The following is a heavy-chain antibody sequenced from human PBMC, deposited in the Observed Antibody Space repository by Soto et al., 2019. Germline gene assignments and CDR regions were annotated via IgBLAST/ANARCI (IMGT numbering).Heavy chain of an antibody. J-gene: IGHJ5*02. CDR3: ARSYYDSSGYYSSWFDP. CDR1: GGSVSSGSYY. V-gene: IGHV4-61*01. Sequence: SETLSITCTVSGGSVSSGSYYWSWIRQPPGKGLEWIGYIYYSGSTNYNPSLKSRVTISVDTSKNQFSLKLSSVTAADTAVYYCARSYYDSSGYYSSWFDPWGQGTLVTVSS. D-gene: IGHD3-22*01. CDR2: IYYSGST.